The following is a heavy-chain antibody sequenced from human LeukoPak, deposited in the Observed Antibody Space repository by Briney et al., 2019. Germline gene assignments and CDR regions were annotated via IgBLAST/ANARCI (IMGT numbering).Heavy chain of an antibody. V-gene: IGHV4-34*01. CDR1: GGSFSGYY. CDR2: INHSGST. D-gene: IGHD3-10*01. Sequence: SETLSLTCAVYGGSFSGYYWSWIRQPPGKGLEWIGEINHSGSTNYNPSLKSRVTISVDTSKNQFSLKLSSVTAADTAVYYCANIYGSGSGIDYWGQGTLVTVSS. CDR3: ANIYGSGSGIDY. J-gene: IGHJ4*02.